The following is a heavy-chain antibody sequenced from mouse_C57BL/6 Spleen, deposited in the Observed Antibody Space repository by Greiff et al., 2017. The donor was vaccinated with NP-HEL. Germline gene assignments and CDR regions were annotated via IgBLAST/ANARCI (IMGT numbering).Heavy chain of an antibody. V-gene: IGHV5-4*01. CDR1: GFTFSSYA. J-gene: IGHJ3*01. CDR2: ISDGGSYT. Sequence: EVKVVESGGGLVKPGGSLKLSCAASGFTFSSYAMSWVRQTPEKRLEWVATISDGGSYTYYPDNVKGRFTISRDNAKNNLYLQMSHLKSEDTAMYYCARERDYYGSSSWFAYWGQGTLVTVSA. CDR3: ARERDYYGSSSWFAY. D-gene: IGHD1-1*01.